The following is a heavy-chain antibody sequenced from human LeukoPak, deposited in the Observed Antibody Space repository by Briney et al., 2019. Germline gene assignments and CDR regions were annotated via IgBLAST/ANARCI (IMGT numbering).Heavy chain of an antibody. J-gene: IGHJ5*02. CDR2: INHSGST. D-gene: IGHD2-2*01. CDR3: ARGRIVVVPAAISWFDP. Sequence: SETLSLTCAVYGGSFSGYYWSWIRQPQGKGLEWIGEINHSGSTNYNPSLKSRVTISVDTSKNQFSLKLSSVTAADTAVYYCARGRIVVVPAAISWFDPWGQGTLVTVSS. V-gene: IGHV4-34*01. CDR1: GGSFSGYY.